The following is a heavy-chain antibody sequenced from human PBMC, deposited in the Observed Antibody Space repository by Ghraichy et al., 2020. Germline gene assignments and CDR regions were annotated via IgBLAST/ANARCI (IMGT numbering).Heavy chain of an antibody. CDR2: IYYSGST. J-gene: IGHJ6*03. V-gene: IGHV4-31*03. CDR3: ARDRAGITTTDFHYYYYMDV. D-gene: IGHD4-11*01. Sequence: SETLSLTCTVSGDSINSGGYYWSWLRQHPGKGLEWIGYIYYSGSTYYNPSLKSRVTISVATSKNQFSLKVRSVTAADTAVYYCARDRAGITTTDFHYYYYMDVWGKGTTVTVSS. CDR1: GDSINSGGYY.